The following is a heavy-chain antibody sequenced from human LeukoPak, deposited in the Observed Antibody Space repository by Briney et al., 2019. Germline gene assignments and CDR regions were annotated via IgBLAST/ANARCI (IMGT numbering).Heavy chain of an antibody. Sequence: PGGSLRLSCAASGFTFSSYAMHWVRQAPGKGLEWVAVISYDGSNKYYADSVKGRFTISRDNSKNTLYLQMNSLRAEDTAVYYCAGDDIAAAGTSEYFQHWGQGTLVTVSS. CDR1: GFTFSSYA. V-gene: IGHV3-30*04. CDR3: AGDDIAAAGTSEYFQH. J-gene: IGHJ1*01. D-gene: IGHD6-13*01. CDR2: ISYDGSNK.